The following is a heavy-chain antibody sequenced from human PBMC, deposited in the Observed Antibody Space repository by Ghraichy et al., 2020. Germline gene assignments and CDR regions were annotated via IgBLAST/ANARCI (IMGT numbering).Heavy chain of an antibody. Sequence: GGSLRLSCAASGFTFSGNWMHWVRQVPGKGLVWVSRINGDGTSTTHADSVKGRFTISRDNAKNTLYLQMNSLRAEDTAVYYCARDRNDYDVLTASYKGAYFDPWGQGTLVTVSS. V-gene: IGHV3-74*01. D-gene: IGHD3-9*01. CDR1: GFTFSGNW. J-gene: IGHJ5*02. CDR2: INGDGTST. CDR3: ARDRNDYDVLTASYKGAYFDP.